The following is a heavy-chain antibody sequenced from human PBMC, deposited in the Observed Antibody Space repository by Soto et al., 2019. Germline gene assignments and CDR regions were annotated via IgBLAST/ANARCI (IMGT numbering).Heavy chain of an antibody. Sequence: GGSLRLSCAASGFTFSSYAMSWVRQAPGKGLEWVSAISGSGGSTYYADSVKGRFTISRDNSKNTLYLQMNSLKAEDTAVYYCAKNESTRSYHYDMDVWRQGTTVTVS. J-gene: IGHJ6*02. V-gene: IGHV3-23*01. CDR2: ISGSGGST. CDR3: AKNESTRSYHYDMDV. D-gene: IGHD1-1*01. CDR1: GFTFSSYA.